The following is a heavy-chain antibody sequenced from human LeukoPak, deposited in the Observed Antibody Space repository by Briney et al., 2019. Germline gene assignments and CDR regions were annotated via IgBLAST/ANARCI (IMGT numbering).Heavy chain of an antibody. CDR3: ARDLRQRGDYFDY. Sequence: PSETLSLTCTVSGGSISSGGYYWSWIRQHPGKGLEWIGYIYYSGSTYYNPSLKSRVTISVDTSKNQFSLKLSSVTAADTAVYYCARDLRQRGDYFDYWGQGTLVTVSS. D-gene: IGHD6-25*01. J-gene: IGHJ4*02. V-gene: IGHV4-31*03. CDR1: GGSISSGGYY. CDR2: IYYSGST.